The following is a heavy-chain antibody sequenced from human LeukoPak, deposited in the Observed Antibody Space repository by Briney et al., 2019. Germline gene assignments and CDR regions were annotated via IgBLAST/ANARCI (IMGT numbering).Heavy chain of an antibody. J-gene: IGHJ4*02. Sequence: PSETLSLTCTVSGGSISSYYWSWIRQPPGKGLEWIGYIYYSGSTNYNPSLKSRVTISVDTSKNQFSLKLSSVTAADTAVYYCAGGGQWGPWYYFDYWGQGTLVTVSS. CDR3: AGGGQWGPWYYFDY. V-gene: IGHV4-59*01. CDR1: GGSISSYY. CDR2: IYYSGST. D-gene: IGHD6-19*01.